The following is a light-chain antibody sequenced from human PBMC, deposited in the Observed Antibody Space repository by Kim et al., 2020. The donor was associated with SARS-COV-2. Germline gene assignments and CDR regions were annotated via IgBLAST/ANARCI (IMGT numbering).Light chain of an antibody. CDR2: DVT. Sequence: QSALTQPASVSGSPGQSITIPCTGTSSDVGGYRFVSWFQEYPGKAPKLIIYDVTQRPSGVSSRFSGSKSGSTASLTISGLQAEDEADYYCISFASSSTYVFGTGTKVTVL. CDR1: SSDVGGYRF. J-gene: IGLJ1*01. CDR3: ISFASSSTYV. V-gene: IGLV2-14*01.